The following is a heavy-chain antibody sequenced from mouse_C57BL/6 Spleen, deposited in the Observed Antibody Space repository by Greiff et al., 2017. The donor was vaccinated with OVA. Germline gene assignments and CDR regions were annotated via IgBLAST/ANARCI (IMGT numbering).Heavy chain of an antibody. CDR3: ARYGNYFDY. CDR1: GYTFTSYW. Sequence: QVQLQQPGAELVRPGSSVKLSCKASGYTFTSYWMHWVKQRPIQGLEWIGNIDPSDSETHSNQKFKDKATLTVDKSSSTAYMQLSRLTSEDSAVYYCARYGNYFDYWGQGTTLTVSS. CDR2: IDPSDSET. V-gene: IGHV1-52*01. D-gene: IGHD2-1*01. J-gene: IGHJ2*01.